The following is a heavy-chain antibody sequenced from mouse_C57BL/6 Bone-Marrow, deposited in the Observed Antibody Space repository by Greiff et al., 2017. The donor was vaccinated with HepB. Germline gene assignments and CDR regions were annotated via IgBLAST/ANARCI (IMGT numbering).Heavy chain of an antibody. CDR2: ISSGSSTI. D-gene: IGHD2-3*01. CDR3: ARDGYQSYYFDY. J-gene: IGHJ2*01. CDR1: GFTFSDYG. Sequence: EVKLVASGGGLVKPGGSLKLSCAASGFTFSDYGMHWVRQAPEKGLEWVAYISSGSSTIYYADTVKGRFTISRDNAKNTLFLQMTSLRSEDTAMYYCARDGYQSYYFDYWGQGTTLTVSS. V-gene: IGHV5-17*01.